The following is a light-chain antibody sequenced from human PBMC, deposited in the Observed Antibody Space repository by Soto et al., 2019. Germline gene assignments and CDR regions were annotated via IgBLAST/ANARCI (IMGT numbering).Light chain of an antibody. Sequence: EIVMTQSPPSLTVTPGEPASISCTSSQRLLHSKGNILLDWYFQKPGQFPQLLIYLGSNRASGVSDRVSGSETDTYFTLKISRVEADDVGVYYCMQALQTPYTFGQGPKLEIK. CDR2: LGS. CDR3: MQALQTPYT. CDR1: QRLLHSKGNIL. V-gene: IGKV2-28*01. J-gene: IGKJ2*01.